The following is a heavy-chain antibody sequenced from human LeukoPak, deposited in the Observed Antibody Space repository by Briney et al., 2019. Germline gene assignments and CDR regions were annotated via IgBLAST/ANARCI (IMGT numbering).Heavy chain of an antibody. V-gene: IGHV3-7*01. CDR3: ARGVTPKDLDY. CDR1: GFTFSSYW. Sequence: PGGSLRLSCAASGFTFSSYWMSWVRQAPGKGLEWVANIKQDGSEKYCVDSVKGRYTISRDNAKNSLYLQMNSLRAEDTAVYYCARGVTPKDLDYWGQGTLVTVSS. CDR2: IKQDGSEK. J-gene: IGHJ4*02. D-gene: IGHD4-23*01.